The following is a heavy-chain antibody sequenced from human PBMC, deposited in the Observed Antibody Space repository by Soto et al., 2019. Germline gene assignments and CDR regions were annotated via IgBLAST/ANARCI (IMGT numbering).Heavy chain of an antibody. D-gene: IGHD3-22*01. Sequence: ASVKVSCKASGYTFTGYYMHWVRQAPGQGLEWMGWINPNSGGTNYAQKFQGRVTMTRDTSISTAYMELSRLRSDDTAVYYCARVQLYYDNSGPFDYWGQGTLVTVSS. J-gene: IGHJ4*02. CDR1: GYTFTGYY. V-gene: IGHV1-2*02. CDR3: ARVQLYYDNSGPFDY. CDR2: INPNSGGT.